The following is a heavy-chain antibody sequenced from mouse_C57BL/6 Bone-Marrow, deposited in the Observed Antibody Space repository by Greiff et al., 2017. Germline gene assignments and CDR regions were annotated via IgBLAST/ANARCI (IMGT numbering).Heavy chain of an antibody. Sequence: VQLQQSGPELVKPGASVKISCKASGYSFTGYYMNWVKQSPEKSLEWIGEINPSTGGTTYNQKFKAKATLTVDKSSSTAYMQLKSLTYEDSAVYYCARYEGMDYWGQGTSVTVSS. CDR2: INPSTGGT. J-gene: IGHJ4*01. CDR3: ARYEGMDY. CDR1: GYSFTGYY. V-gene: IGHV1-42*01. D-gene: IGHD2-3*01.